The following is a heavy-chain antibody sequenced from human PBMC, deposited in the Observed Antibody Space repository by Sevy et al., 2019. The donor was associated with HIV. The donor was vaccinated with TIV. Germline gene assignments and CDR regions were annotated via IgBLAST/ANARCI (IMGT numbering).Heavy chain of an antibody. CDR2: ISSDGGNE. CDR1: GFTFNNYA. D-gene: IGHD6-19*01. Sequence: GGSLRLSCAASGFTFNNYAMHWVRQAPGKGLEWVALISSDGGNEYYADSVKGRFTISRDNSKNTLYLQMNSLRAEDTAVYYCARSAIAVAGSYGMDVWGQWTTVTVSS. V-gene: IGHV3-30*04. CDR3: ARSAIAVAGSYGMDV. J-gene: IGHJ6*02.